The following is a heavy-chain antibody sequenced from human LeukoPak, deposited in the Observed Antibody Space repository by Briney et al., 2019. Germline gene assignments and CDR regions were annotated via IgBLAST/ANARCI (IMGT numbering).Heavy chain of an antibody. CDR3: ARGPPRRYDFWSGYEYYFDY. D-gene: IGHD3-3*01. V-gene: IGHV1-8*03. J-gene: IGHJ4*02. CDR1: GYTFTSYD. Sequence: ASVKVSCKASGYTFTSYDINWVRQATGQGLEWMGWMNPNSGNTGYAQKFQGRVTITRNTSISTAYMELSSLRSEDTAVYYCARGPPRRYDFWSGYEYYFDYWGQGTLVTVSS. CDR2: MNPNSGNT.